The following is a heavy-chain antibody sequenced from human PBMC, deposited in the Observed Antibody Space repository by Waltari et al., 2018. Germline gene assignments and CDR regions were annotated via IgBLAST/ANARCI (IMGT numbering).Heavy chain of an antibody. D-gene: IGHD2-15*01. Sequence: QMQLQESGPGLVKPSEPLSLTCTVSGGSIISSTYYWGWIRQPPGKGLEWIGNIYYSGSTYYKPSLKRRLTISVDTSKNQFSLNLRSVTAADTAVYYCARLPISLGVGSVFDIWGQGTMVTVSS. CDR3: ARLPISLGVGSVFDI. J-gene: IGHJ3*02. CDR1: GGSIISSTYY. CDR2: IYYSGST. V-gene: IGHV4-39*01.